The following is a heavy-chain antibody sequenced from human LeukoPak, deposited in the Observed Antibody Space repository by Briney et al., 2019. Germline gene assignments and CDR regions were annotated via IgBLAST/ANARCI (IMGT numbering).Heavy chain of an antibody. Sequence: ASVKVSCKASGYTFSNYGISWVRQAPGQGLEWMGWISAYNGNTNYAQKLQGRVTMTTDTSTSTAYMELRSLRSDDTAVYYCAREAVVVREFDYWGQGTLVTVSS. CDR2: ISAYNGNT. D-gene: IGHD3-22*01. CDR3: AREAVVVREFDY. CDR1: GYTFSNYG. V-gene: IGHV1-18*01. J-gene: IGHJ4*02.